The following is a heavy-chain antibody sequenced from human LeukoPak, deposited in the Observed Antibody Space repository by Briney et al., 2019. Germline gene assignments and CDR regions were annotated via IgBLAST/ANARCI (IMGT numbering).Heavy chain of an antibody. Sequence: PGGSLRLSCAASGRTFSTFGMNWVRQAPGKGLEWLSYITSNSATIYYADSVKGRFTISRDNAKNSLYLQMNSLTAEDAAVYYCVSCLYCECSCYMRGLYYFDYWGQGTLVTVSS. CDR3: VSCLYCECSCYMRGLYYFDY. CDR2: ITSNSATI. V-gene: IGHV3-48*04. CDR1: GRTFSTFG. D-gene: IGHD3-22*01. J-gene: IGHJ4*02.